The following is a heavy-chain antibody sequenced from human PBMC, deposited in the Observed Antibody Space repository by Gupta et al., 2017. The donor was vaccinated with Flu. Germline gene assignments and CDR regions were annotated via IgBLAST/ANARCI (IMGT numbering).Heavy chain of an antibody. V-gene: IGHV3-33*01. D-gene: IGHD4-17*01. CDR1: GFTFSDYG. CDR2: IWYDGTKK. Sequence: QVQLVETGGGVVQPGRSLRLSCDASGFTFSDYGIHWVRQAPGKGLEWVAVIWYDGTKKYYVDSVKGRFTISRDNSKNTVHLQMNSLSAEDTAVYYCARDPLGASLYYYYAMDVWGQGTTVTVSS. J-gene: IGHJ6*02. CDR3: ARDPLGASLYYYYAMDV.